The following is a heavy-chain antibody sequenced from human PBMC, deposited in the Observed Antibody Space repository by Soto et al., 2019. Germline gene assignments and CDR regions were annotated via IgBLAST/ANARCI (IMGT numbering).Heavy chain of an antibody. V-gene: IGHV3-23*01. J-gene: IGHJ4*02. CDR2: ISGSGENT. CDR3: ATARGRDGYNFDY. D-gene: IGHD5-12*01. CDR1: GFIFRYYV. Sequence: PGGSLRLSCAASGFIFRYYVMNWVRQAPGKGLEWVSGISGSGENTYYADSVKGRFTISRDNSKNTLYLQMNSLRGDDTAVYYCATARGRDGYNFDYWGQGTLVTVSS.